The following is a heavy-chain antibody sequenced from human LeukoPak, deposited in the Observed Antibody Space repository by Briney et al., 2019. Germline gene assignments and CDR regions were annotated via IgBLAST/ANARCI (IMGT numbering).Heavy chain of an antibody. CDR1: GGSINTYF. V-gene: IGHV4-4*07. D-gene: IGHD6-13*01. J-gene: IGHJ6*03. CDR2: IYTTGST. CDR3: ARIIAAGGSMDV. Sequence: PSETLSLTCTVSGGSINTYFWTWIRQPAGKGLEWIGRIYTTGSTNYNPSLKSRVTMSVDTSINQFSLKLTSVTAAVTAVYYCARIIAAGGSMDVWGKGTTVTISS.